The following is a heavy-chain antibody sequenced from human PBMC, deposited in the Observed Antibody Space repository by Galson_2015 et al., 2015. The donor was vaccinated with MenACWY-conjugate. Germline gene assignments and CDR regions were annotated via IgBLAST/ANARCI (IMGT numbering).Heavy chain of an antibody. CDR2: INSDESLT. CDR3: ARELRNYWYFDL. J-gene: IGHJ2*01. V-gene: IGHV3-74*03. CDR1: GFTFRSYW. Sequence: SLRLSCAASGFTFRSYWMHWVRHAPGEGLVWVSRINSDESLTTYADSVKGRFTITRDNAKNTLYLQMNSLRAEDTAVYYCARELRNYWYFDLWGRGTLVTVSS.